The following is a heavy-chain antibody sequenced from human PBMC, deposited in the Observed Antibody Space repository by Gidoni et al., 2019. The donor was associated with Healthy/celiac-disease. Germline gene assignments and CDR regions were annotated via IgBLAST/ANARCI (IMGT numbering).Heavy chain of an antibody. J-gene: IGHJ4*02. V-gene: IGHV3-33*01. Sequence: LSCAASGFTFSSYGMHWVRQAPGKGLEWVAVIWYDGSNKYYADSVKGRFTISRDNSKNTLYLQMNSLRAEDTAVYYCAPGMTAAGTYYFDYWGQGTLVTVSS. CDR1: GFTFSSYG. CDR2: IWYDGSNK. D-gene: IGHD6-13*01. CDR3: APGMTAAGTYYFDY.